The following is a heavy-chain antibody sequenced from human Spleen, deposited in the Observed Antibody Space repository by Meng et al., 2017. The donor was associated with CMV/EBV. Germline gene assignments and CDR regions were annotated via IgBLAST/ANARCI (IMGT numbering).Heavy chain of an antibody. V-gene: IGHV1-69*10. CDR2: IIPILGIA. CDR3: ARSQDSSSWYYYYYGMDV. J-gene: IGHJ6*02. CDR1: GGTFSSYA. Sequence: SVKVSCKASGGTFSSYAISWVRQAPGQGLEWMGGIIPILGIANYAQKFQGRVTIIADKSTSTAYMELSSLRSEDTAVYYCARSQDSSSWYYYYYGMDVWGQGTMVTVSS. D-gene: IGHD6-13*01.